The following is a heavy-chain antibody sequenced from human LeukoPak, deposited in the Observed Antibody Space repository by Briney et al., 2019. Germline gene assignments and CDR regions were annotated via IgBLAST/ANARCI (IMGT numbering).Heavy chain of an antibody. CDR2: ISSSGSTT. CDR1: GFTFSDYY. V-gene: IGHV3-11*01. J-gene: IGHJ4*02. CDR3: AKDHFGDHYFDY. Sequence: PGGSLRLSCAASGFTFSDYYMSWIRQAPGKGLEWVSYISSSGSTTYYADSVKGRFTISRDNSRSALYLQMNSLRAEDTAIYYCAKDHFGDHYFDYWGQGTLVTVSS. D-gene: IGHD3-10*01.